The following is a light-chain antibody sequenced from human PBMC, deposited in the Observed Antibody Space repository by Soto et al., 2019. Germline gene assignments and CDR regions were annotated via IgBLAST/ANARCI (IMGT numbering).Light chain of an antibody. CDR2: GAS. CDR3: QQSRYSPLS. J-gene: IGKJ4*01. CDR1: QSVTSTY. V-gene: IGKV3-20*01. Sequence: EIVLTQSPGTLSLSPGERATLSCRASQSVTSTYLAWYQQKPGQAPSLLIYGASSRATGIPDRFSGSGSGTDFTLTISRLEPEDFAVYYCQQSRYSPLSFGGGTKVDIK.